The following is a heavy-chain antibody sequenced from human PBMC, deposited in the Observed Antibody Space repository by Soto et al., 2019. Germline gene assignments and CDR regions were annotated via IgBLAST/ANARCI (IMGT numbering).Heavy chain of an antibody. CDR1: GDTFSSYI. V-gene: IGHV1-69*08. CDR3: ARRRYCGYDCYHKHYYGMDV. J-gene: IGHJ6*02. CDR2: VIPVLTTT. Sequence: QVQLVQSGAAVKKPGSSVRVSCRSSGDTFSSYIVNWLRLAPGRGLEWVGRVIPVLTTTDYAQNFRGGVTISEDRSTNTVYLDLTSLRSDDTAVYYCARRRYCGYDCYHKHYYGMDVWGQGSLVTVAS. D-gene: IGHD2-21*02.